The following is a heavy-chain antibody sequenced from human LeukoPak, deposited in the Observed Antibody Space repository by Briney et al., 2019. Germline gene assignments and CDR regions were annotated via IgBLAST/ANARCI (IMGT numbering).Heavy chain of an antibody. CDR3: ARDLGSGSYLFDY. V-gene: IGHV3-30*04. CDR1: GFTFSSYA. Sequence: PGGSLRLSCAASGFTFSSYAMHWVRQAPGKGLEWVAVISYDGINKYYADSVKGRFTISRDNSKNTLYLQMNSLRAEDTAVYYCARDLGSGSYLFDYWGQGTLVTVSS. J-gene: IGHJ4*02. D-gene: IGHD1-26*01. CDR2: ISYDGINK.